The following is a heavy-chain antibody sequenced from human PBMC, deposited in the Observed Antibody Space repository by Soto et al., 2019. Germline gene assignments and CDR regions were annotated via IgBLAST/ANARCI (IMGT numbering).Heavy chain of an antibody. V-gene: IGHV3-23*01. CDR2: ISVGGDTT. J-gene: IGHJ4*02. CDR3: AKGRGGSGSLTPRVDF. D-gene: IGHD3-10*01. CDR1: GFTFNNYA. Sequence: EVQLLESGGGLVQPGGSLRLSCAASGFTFNNYAMTWVRQAPGKGLEWVSAISVGGDTTSYVDSVKGRFTVSRDGSKNSLYLQMSSLRAEDTALYYCAKGRGGSGSLTPRVDFWGQGTLVTVSS.